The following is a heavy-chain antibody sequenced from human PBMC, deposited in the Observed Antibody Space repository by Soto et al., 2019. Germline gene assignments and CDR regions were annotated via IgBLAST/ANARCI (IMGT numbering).Heavy chain of an antibody. Sequence: EVQLLESGGGLVQPGGSLRLSCAASGFTFSSYAMSWVRQAPGKGLEWVSSISGSGDSTNYADSLKGRFTISRDNSKNTMYMQMNSLRAEDTAVYYCAKTGGAAMVSPNFDYWGQGTLVTVSS. V-gene: IGHV3-23*01. CDR3: AKTGGAAMVSPNFDY. D-gene: IGHD5-18*01. CDR2: ISGSGDST. CDR1: GFTFSSYA. J-gene: IGHJ4*02.